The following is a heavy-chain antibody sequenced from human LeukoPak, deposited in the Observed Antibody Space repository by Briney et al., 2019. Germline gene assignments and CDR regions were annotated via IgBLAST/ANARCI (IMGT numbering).Heavy chain of an antibody. J-gene: IGHJ3*02. CDR2: ISSSSSYI. Sequence: GGSLRLSCAASGFTFSSYSMNWVRQAPGKGLEWVSSISSSSSYIYYADSVKGRLTISRDNAKNSLYLQMNSLRAEDTAVYYCARGSDTAIADIWGQGTMVTVSS. V-gene: IGHV3-21*01. D-gene: IGHD5-18*01. CDR3: ARGSDTAIADI. CDR1: GFTFSSYS.